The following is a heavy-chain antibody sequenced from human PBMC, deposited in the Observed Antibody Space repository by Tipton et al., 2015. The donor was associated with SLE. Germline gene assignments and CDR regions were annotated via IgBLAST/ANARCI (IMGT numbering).Heavy chain of an antibody. CDR2: INPSGGST. CDR3: ARDEGSYDILTGYSWFDP. D-gene: IGHD3-9*01. J-gene: IGHJ5*02. V-gene: IGHV1-46*01. CDR1: GYTFTSYY. Sequence: QLVQSGAEVKKPGASVKVSCKASGYTFTSYYMHWVRQAPGQGLEWMGIINPSGGSTSYAQKFQGRVTMTRDTSTSTAYMELRSLRSDDTAVYYCARDEGSYDILTGYSWFDPWGQGTLVTVSS.